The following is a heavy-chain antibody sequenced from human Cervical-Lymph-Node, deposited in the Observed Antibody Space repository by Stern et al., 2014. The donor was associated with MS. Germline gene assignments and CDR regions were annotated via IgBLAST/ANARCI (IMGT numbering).Heavy chain of an antibody. CDR1: GFTFSGYG. V-gene: IGHV3-30*03. J-gene: IGHJ4*02. CDR2: ISYDGNHK. Sequence: DPLVESGGAVVKPGRSLRLSCAASGFTFSGYGMNLVRPAPGKGVVWVTVISYDGNHKYYAASVKGRFTISRDNSKNTLHLLMNSVTPDDTAIYYCARDYEDTSMLFDHWGQGTLVTVSS. D-gene: IGHD2-8*01. CDR3: ARDYEDTSMLFDH.